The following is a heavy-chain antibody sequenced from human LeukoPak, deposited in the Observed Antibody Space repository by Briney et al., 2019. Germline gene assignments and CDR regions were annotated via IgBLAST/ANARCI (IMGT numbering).Heavy chain of an antibody. Sequence: GGSLRLSCAASGFTFSSYWMSRVRQAPGKGLEWVANIKKDGSEKYYVDSVKGRFTISRDNAKNSLYLQMNSLRAEDTAVYYCAREGGYSSGWYNWFDPWGQGTLVTVSS. CDR1: GFTFSSYW. D-gene: IGHD6-19*01. CDR2: IKKDGSEK. V-gene: IGHV3-7*01. J-gene: IGHJ5*02. CDR3: AREGGYSSGWYNWFDP.